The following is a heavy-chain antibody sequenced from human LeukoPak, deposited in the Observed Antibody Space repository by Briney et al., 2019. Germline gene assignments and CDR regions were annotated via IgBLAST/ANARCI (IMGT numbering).Heavy chain of an antibody. J-gene: IGHJ4*02. CDR1: GYTFTSYG. CDR2: INPSGGST. Sequence: ASVKVSCKASGYTFTSYGISWVRQAPGQGLEWMGIINPSGGSTSYAQKFQGRVTMTRDTSTSTVYMELSSLRSEDTAVYYCARGGGSQGDYYDSSGYTFNGGQGTLVTVSS. V-gene: IGHV1-46*01. CDR3: ARGGGSQGDYYDSSGYTFN. D-gene: IGHD3-22*01.